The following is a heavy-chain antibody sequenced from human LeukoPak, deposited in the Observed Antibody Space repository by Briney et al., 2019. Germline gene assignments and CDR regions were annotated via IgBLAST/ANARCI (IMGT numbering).Heavy chain of an antibody. D-gene: IGHD3-10*01. CDR2: IYHTGNT. Sequence: SETLSLTCTVSGGSINFGAYSWNWIRRPPGKGLEWIGYIYHTGNTYYNPSLKSRVTISVDRSKNQFSLRLTSVTAADTAVYYCARGFFDRGNPGSWFDPWGQGTLVTVSS. V-gene: IGHV4-30-2*01. J-gene: IGHJ5*02. CDR1: GGSINFGAYS. CDR3: ARGFFDRGNPGSWFDP.